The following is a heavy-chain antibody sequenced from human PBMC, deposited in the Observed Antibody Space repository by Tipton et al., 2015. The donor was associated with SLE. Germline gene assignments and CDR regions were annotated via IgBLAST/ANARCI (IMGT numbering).Heavy chain of an antibody. Sequence: SLRLSCAASGFTFSSNYMSWVRQAPGKGLEWVSVIYSGGSTYYADSVKGRFTISRDNSKNTLYLQMNSLRAEDTAVYYCARAPLGDLMFDYWGQGTLVTVSS. J-gene: IGHJ4*02. D-gene: IGHD3-10*01. CDR1: GFTFSSNY. V-gene: IGHV3-53*01. CDR2: IYSGGST. CDR3: ARAPLGDLMFDY.